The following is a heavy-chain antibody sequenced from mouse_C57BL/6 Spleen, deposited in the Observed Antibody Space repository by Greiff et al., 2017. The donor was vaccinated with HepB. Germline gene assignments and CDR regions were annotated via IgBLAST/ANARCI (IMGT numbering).Heavy chain of an antibody. Sequence: QVQLQQSGAELVRPGASVTLSCKASGYTLTDYEMHWVKQTPVHGLEWIGAIDPETGGTANNQKFKGKAILTAEKSSSTAYMELSSLTSEDSAVYCRSSKGLDYDYDWFAYWGQGTLVTVAA. CDR2: IDPETGGT. CDR1: GYTLTDYE. V-gene: IGHV1-15*01. D-gene: IGHD2-4*01. J-gene: IGHJ3*01. CDR3: SSKGLDYDYDWFAY.